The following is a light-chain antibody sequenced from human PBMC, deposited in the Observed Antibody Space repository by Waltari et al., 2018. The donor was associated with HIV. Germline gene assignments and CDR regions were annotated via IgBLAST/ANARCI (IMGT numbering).Light chain of an antibody. Sequence: QADLTQTASVSASPGQALTISCTGTRTDVGADDYVSWYQYHPGKATKLMISEVSSRPSWVSNRFSGSKSGNTASLTISGLQAEDEADYYCCSYTSSSTLVFGGGTKLTVL. CDR2: EVS. CDR1: RTDVGADDY. J-gene: IGLJ2*01. CDR3: CSYTSSSTLV. V-gene: IGLV2-14*01.